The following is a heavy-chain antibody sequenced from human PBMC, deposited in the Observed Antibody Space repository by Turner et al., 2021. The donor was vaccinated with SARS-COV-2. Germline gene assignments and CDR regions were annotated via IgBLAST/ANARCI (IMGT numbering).Heavy chain of an antibody. D-gene: IGHD3-22*01. J-gene: IGHJ6*02. V-gene: IGHV4-39*01. CDR1: GGSISSSSYY. CDR3: ARRLVVQGTDDYSYYYGMDV. CDR2: IYYIGVT. Sequence: QLQLQESGPGLGKPSATLSLTCTVSGGSISSSSYYWGWIRQPPGKGLEWIGNIYYIGVTYYNPSLKSRVTIAVDTSKNQCSQKLSSVSATDTAVYYCARRLVVQGTDDYSYYYGMDVWGQGTTVTVSS.